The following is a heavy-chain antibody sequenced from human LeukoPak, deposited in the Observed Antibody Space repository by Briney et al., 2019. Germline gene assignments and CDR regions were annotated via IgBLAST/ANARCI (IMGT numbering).Heavy chain of an antibody. Sequence: GGSLRLSCTVSGLSFSTAWISWIRQAPGKGLGWDGRIKSNTDGGTVNYAAPVKGRFTISRDDSKNTVFLQMNSLETEDTAMYFCTTAERRYYSHDFWGQGTLVTVSS. V-gene: IGHV3-15*01. D-gene: IGHD3-10*01. CDR3: TTAERRYYSHDF. CDR2: IKSNTDGGTV. J-gene: IGHJ4*02. CDR1: GLSFSTAW.